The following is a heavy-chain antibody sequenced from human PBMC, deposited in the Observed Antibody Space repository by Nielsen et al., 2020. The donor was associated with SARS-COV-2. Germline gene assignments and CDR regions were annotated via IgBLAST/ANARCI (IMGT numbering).Heavy chain of an antibody. V-gene: IGHV1-3*01. D-gene: IGHD6-19*01. Sequence: ASVKVSCKTSGYTFTSFAIHWVHQAPGQSLEWMGWINAGNGNTKYSQKFQGRVTMTRDTSANTAYMELSSLSSEDTAVYYCARITPSSGWDYWGQGTLVTVPS. CDR3: ARITPSSGWDY. J-gene: IGHJ4*02. CDR2: INAGNGNT. CDR1: GYTFTSFA.